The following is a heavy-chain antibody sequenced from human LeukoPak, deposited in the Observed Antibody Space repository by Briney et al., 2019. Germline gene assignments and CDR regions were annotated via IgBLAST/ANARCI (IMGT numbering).Heavy chain of an antibody. CDR3: ARGNGYSCDY. V-gene: IGHV4-31*03. D-gene: IGHD5-24*01. CDR2: VYSSGTT. CDR1: GGSISSGGYS. Sequence: SETLSLTCTVSGGSISSGGYSWSWIRQHPGKGLEWIGYVYSSGTTSYNPSLKSRVTMSVATSENQFSLNLSSVTAADTAVYYCARGNGYSCDYWGQGTLVTVSS. J-gene: IGHJ4*02.